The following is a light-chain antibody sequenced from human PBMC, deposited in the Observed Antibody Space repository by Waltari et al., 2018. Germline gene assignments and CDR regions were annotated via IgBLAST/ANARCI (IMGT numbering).Light chain of an antibody. V-gene: IGLV1-40*01. CDR3: QSYDNSLSGNVV. Sequence: QSVLTQPPSVSGAPGQRVTISCTGSSSNIGAGYAVLWYQQLPGTAPKLLIYGNSNRPSGVPDRFSGSKSGTSASLAITGLQAEDEADYYCQSYDNSLSGNVVFGGGTKLTVL. J-gene: IGLJ2*01. CDR1: SSNIGAGYA. CDR2: GNS.